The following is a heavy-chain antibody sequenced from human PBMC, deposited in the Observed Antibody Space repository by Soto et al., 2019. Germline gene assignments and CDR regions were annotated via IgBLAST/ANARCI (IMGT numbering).Heavy chain of an antibody. CDR1: GFTFSSYW. Sequence: GGSLRLSCATSGFTFSSYWMHWVRQAPGKGLVWVSRINSDGSSISYADSVKGRFTISRDNANNTLYLQMNSLRVEDTAVYYCARYSSGSHAVDYWGQGTLVTVSS. CDR3: ARYSSGSHAVDY. D-gene: IGHD6-19*01. CDR2: INSDGSSI. V-gene: IGHV3-74*01. J-gene: IGHJ4*02.